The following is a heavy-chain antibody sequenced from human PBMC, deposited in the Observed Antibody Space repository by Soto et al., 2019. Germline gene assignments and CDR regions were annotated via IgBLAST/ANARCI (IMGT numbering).Heavy chain of an antibody. J-gene: IGHJ4*02. CDR2: ISSGIT. CDR3: ARGPYSRGVGATNPSH. CDR1: GGSSSGWY. Sequence: LSLTCAVYGGSSSGWYWTWIRQSPVKGLEWIGEISSGITNYNPSLKSRVTISADTSKNQFSLKLSSVTAADTAVYYCARGPYSRGVGATNPSHWGQGTPVTVSS. D-gene: IGHD1-26*01. V-gene: IGHV4-34*01.